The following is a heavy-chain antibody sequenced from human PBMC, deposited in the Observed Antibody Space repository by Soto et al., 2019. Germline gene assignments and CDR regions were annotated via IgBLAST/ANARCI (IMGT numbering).Heavy chain of an antibody. V-gene: IGHV3-30*18. CDR2: ISYDGSNK. D-gene: IGHD3-10*01. CDR3: AKYSGDGY. CDR1: GFTFSSYG. J-gene: IGHJ4*02. Sequence: QVQLVEAGGGVVQPGRSLRLSCVASGFTFSSYGMHWVRQAPGKGLEWVAVISYDGSNKYYADSVKGRFTISRDNSKNTLYLQMNSLRAEDTAVYYCAKYSGDGYWGQGTLVTVSS.